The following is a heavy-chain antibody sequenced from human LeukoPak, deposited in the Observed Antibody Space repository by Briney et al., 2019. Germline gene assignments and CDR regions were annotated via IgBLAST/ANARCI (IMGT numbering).Heavy chain of an antibody. J-gene: IGHJ4*02. D-gene: IGHD6-6*01. CDR2: IYPGDSDT. V-gene: IGHV5-51*01. CDR1: GYSFTSYW. CDR3: ARGGVIAARQGPADY. Sequence: GESLKSSCKGSGYSFTSYWIGWVRQIPGKGLEWMGIIYPGDSDTRYSPSFQGQVTISADKSISTAYLQWSSLKASDTAMYYCARGGVIAARQGPADYWGQGTLVTVSS.